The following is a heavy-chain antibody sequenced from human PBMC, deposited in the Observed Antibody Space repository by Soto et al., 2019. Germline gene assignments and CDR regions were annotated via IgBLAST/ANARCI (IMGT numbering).Heavy chain of an antibody. CDR1: GGSISSYY. CDR2: IYYSGST. J-gene: IGHJ6*02. CDR3: ARLFGSYHYYYYGMDV. D-gene: IGHD3-3*01. V-gene: IGHV4-39*01. Sequence: SETLSRTCTVSGGSISSYYWGWIRQPPGKGLEWIGSIYYSGSTYYNPSLKSRVTISVDTSKNQFSLKLSSVTAADTAVYYCARLFGSYHYYYYGMDVWGQGTTVTVSS.